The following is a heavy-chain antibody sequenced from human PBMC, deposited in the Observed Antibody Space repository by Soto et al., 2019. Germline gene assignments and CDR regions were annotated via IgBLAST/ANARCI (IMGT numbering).Heavy chain of an antibody. CDR2: IWYDGSLK. CDR3: ARWDLDW. J-gene: IGHJ4*02. Sequence: QVQLVESGGGVVQPGKSLRLSCAASGFTFSHHGIHWVRQASGKGLEWVAVIWYDGSLKYYGDSVQGRFTVSRDNSKNTVYLQMNSLRAEDSAVYYCARWDLDWWGQGTLVTVSS. V-gene: IGHV3-33*01. D-gene: IGHD2-21*01. CDR1: GFTFSHHG.